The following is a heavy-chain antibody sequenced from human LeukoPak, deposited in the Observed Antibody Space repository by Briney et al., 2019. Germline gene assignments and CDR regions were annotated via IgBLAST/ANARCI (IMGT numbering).Heavy chain of an antibody. V-gene: IGHV3-66*01. D-gene: IGHD5-12*01. CDR3: AREGNSGYDLYYFDY. Sequence: GGSLRLSCAASGFTFSDYYMSWIRQAPGKGLEWVSVIYSGGSTYYADSVKGRFTISRDNSKNTLYLQMNSLRAEDTAVYYCAREGNSGYDLYYFDYWGQGTLITVSS. J-gene: IGHJ4*02. CDR2: IYSGGST. CDR1: GFTFSDYY.